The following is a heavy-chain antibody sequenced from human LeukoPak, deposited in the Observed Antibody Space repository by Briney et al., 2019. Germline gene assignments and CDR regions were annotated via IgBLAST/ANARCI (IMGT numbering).Heavy chain of an antibody. D-gene: IGHD1-26*01. Sequence: PGGSLRLSCAASGFTFTSYGMHWVRQAPGRGLEWIGVISSYDGTQKYYADSVRGRFTISRDNSENTLYLQIDSVRTEDTAVYYCAKDLPFSGFDYWGQGTLVTVSS. CDR2: ISSYDGTQK. J-gene: IGHJ4*02. CDR1: GFTFTSYG. V-gene: IGHV3-30*18. CDR3: AKDLPFSGFDY.